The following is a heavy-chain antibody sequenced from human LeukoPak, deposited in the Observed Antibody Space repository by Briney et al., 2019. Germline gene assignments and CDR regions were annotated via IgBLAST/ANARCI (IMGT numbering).Heavy chain of an antibody. V-gene: IGHV3-23*01. D-gene: IGHD2-2*01. Sequence: PGGSLRLSCAASGFTFNTYAMSWVRQAPGKGLEWVSGIGGSGGGTYYADSVKGRFTISRDNSKSTLYLQMNSLRVEDTAVYYCAKMGGRISAAVGNWGQGTLVTVSS. CDR1: GFTFNTYA. CDR3: AKMGGRISAAVGN. J-gene: IGHJ4*02. CDR2: IGGSGGGT.